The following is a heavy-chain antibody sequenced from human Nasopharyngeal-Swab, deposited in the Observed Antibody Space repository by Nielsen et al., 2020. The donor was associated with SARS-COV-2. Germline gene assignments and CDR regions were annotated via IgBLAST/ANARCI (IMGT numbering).Heavy chain of an antibody. Sequence: GESLKISCAASGFTFSSYSMNWVRQAPGKGLEWVSSISSSSSYIYYADSVKGRFTISRDNAKNSLYLQMNSLRAEDTAVYYCARAGIYGDYDLYFDYWGQGTLVTVSS. J-gene: IGHJ4*02. V-gene: IGHV3-21*01. CDR3: ARAGIYGDYDLYFDY. CDR1: GFTFSSYS. D-gene: IGHD4-17*01. CDR2: ISSSSSYI.